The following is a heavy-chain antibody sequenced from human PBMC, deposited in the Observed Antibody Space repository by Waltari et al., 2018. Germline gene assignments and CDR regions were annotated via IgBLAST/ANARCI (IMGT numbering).Heavy chain of an antibody. V-gene: IGHV1-69*04. CDR3: ARDRRLSRPNYYYYYYMDV. D-gene: IGHD6-25*01. J-gene: IGHJ6*03. CDR2: IIPILGIA. Sequence: QVQLVQSGAEVKKPGSSVKVSCKASGGTFSSYAISWVRQAHGQGLEWMGGIIPILGIANYAQKFQGRVTITADESTSTAYMELSSLRSEDTAVYYCARDRRLSRPNYYYYYYMDVWGKGTTVTVSS. CDR1: GGTFSSYA.